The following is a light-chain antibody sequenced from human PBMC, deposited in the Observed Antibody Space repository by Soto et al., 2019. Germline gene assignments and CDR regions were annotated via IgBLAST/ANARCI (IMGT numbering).Light chain of an antibody. CDR2: EVT. V-gene: IGLV2-8*01. Sequence: ALTQPPSASGSPGQSVTISCTGTSSDVGGYNYVSWYQQYPGRAPKLMIYEVTKRPSGVPDRFSGSKSGNTASLTVSGLQADDEADYYCSSYAASNNFYFVFGGGTKLTVL. CDR1: SSDVGGYNY. CDR3: SSYAASNNFYFV. J-gene: IGLJ3*02.